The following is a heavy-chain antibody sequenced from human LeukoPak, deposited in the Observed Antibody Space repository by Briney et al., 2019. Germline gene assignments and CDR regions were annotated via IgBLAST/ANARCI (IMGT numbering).Heavy chain of an antibody. D-gene: IGHD5-18*01. CDR3: ARDRGYSYGFRDYYFDY. CDR1: GFTFRSYS. Sequence: PGGSLRLSCAASGFTFRSYSMNWVRQAPGKGLEGVSSISSSSSYIYYADSVKGRFTISRDNAKNSLYLQMNSLRAEDTAVYYCARDRGYSYGFRDYYFDYWGQGTLVTVSS. V-gene: IGHV3-21*01. CDR2: ISSSSSYI. J-gene: IGHJ4*02.